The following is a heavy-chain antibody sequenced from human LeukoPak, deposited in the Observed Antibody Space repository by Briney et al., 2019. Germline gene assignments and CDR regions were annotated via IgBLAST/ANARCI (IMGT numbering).Heavy chain of an antibody. V-gene: IGHV4-59*01. CDR2: IYSNGST. Sequence: SETLSLTCTVSGGSISSYYWSWIRQPPGKGLEWIGYIYSNGSTIYNPSHNSRVTISVDTSKNQFSLKLSSVTAADTAVYYCARGATTFDYWGQGTLVTVSS. D-gene: IGHD2/OR15-2a*01. CDR3: ARGATTFDY. CDR1: GGSISSYY. J-gene: IGHJ4*02.